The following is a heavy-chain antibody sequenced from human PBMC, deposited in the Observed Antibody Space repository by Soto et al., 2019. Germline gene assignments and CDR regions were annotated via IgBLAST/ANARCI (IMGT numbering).Heavy chain of an antibody. CDR3: ARGLQVADPLYYYYYGMDV. J-gene: IGHJ6*02. CDR1: GGSFKSGSYS. V-gene: IGHV4-61*01. CDR2: VYHSGST. Sequence: SETLSLTCTVSGGSFKSGSYSWSWIRQPPGKGLEWIGYVYHSGSTNYNPSLKSRVTISVDTSKNQFSLKLSSVTAADTAVYYCARGLQVADPLYYYYYGMDVWGQGITVTVSS.